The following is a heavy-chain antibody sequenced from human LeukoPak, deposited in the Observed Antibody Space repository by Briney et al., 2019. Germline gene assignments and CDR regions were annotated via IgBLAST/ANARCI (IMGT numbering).Heavy chain of an antibody. V-gene: IGHV3-23*01. D-gene: IGHD6-19*01. Sequence: GGSLRLSCAASGFTFSSYAMSWVRQAPGKGVEWVSAISGSGGSTYYADSVKGRFTISRDNSKNTLYLQMNSRRAEDTAVYYCAKDGTGYSSGWFDYWGQGTLVTVSS. CDR2: ISGSGGST. CDR3: AKDGTGYSSGWFDY. J-gene: IGHJ5*01. CDR1: GFTFSSYA.